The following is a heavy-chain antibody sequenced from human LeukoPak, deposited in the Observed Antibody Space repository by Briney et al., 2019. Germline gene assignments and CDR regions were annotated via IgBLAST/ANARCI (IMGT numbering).Heavy chain of an antibody. CDR2: IYPDDSRT. V-gene: IGHV5-51*01. CDR3: ARDWGYYYDSSGSPFDY. D-gene: IGHD3-22*01. CDR1: GYRFTKSW. J-gene: IGHJ4*02. Sequence: GESLKISCKGSGYRFTKSWIGWVRQMPGKGLEWLGIIYPDDSRTRYSPSFQGQVTMSVDKSISTAYLQWSSLKAEDTAVYYCARDWGYYYDSSGSPFDYWGQGTLVTVSS.